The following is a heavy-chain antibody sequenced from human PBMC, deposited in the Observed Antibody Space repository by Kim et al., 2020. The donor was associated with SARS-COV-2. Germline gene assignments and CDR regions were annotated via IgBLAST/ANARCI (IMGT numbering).Heavy chain of an antibody. Sequence: ASVKVSCKASGYTFTSYGISWVRQAPGQGLEWMGWISTNIGNTNYGQNLQGRVTMTTDTSTSTAYMELRGLRSDDTAMYYCARGRGNDYWGQGTLVTVSS. J-gene: IGHJ4*02. CDR2: ISTNIGNT. CDR1: GYTFTSYG. CDR3: ARGRGNDY. V-gene: IGHV1-18*01. D-gene: IGHD3-10*01.